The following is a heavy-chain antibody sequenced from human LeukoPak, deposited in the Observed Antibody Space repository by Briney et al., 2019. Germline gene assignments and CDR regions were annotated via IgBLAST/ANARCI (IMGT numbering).Heavy chain of an antibody. Sequence: PGGSLRLSCAASGFTFSSYEMNWVRQAPGKGLEWVSAISGGGGSTFYADSVKGRFTISRDNSKNTLYLQMNSLRAEDTAVYYCARGNGDYVLDWFDPWGQGTLVTVSS. J-gene: IGHJ5*02. CDR2: ISGGGGST. D-gene: IGHD4-17*01. CDR1: GFTFSSYE. V-gene: IGHV3-23*01. CDR3: ARGNGDYVLDWFDP.